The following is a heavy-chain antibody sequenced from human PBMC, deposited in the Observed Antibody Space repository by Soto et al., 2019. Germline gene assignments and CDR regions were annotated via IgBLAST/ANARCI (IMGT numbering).Heavy chain of an antibody. D-gene: IGHD3-22*01. Sequence: QVQLVESGGGVVQPGRSLRLSCAASGFTFSSYAMHWVRQAPGKGLEWVAVISCDGSNKYYADSVKGRFTISRDNSKNTLYLQMNSLRAEDTAVYYCARSDDSSVYYYYYGIDVWGQGTTVAVSS. CDR1: GFTFSSYA. J-gene: IGHJ6*02. CDR3: ARSDDSSVYYYYYGIDV. CDR2: ISCDGSNK. V-gene: IGHV3-30-3*01.